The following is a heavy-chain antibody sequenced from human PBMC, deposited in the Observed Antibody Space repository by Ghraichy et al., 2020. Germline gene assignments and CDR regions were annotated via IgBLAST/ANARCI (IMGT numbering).Heavy chain of an antibody. D-gene: IGHD5-12*01. V-gene: IGHV4-34*01. J-gene: IGHJ3*02. CDR3: ARGGYRLGANDDAFDI. Sequence: SETLSLTCAVYGGSFSGYYWSWIRQPPGKGLEWIGEINHSGSTNYNPSLKSRVTISVDTSKNQFSLKLSSVTAADTAVYYCARGGYRLGANDDAFDIWGQGTMVTVSS. CDR2: INHSGST. CDR1: GGSFSGYY.